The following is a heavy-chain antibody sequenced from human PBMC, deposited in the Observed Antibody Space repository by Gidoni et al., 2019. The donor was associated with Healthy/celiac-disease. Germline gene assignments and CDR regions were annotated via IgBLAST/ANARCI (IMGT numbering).Heavy chain of an antibody. CDR1: GFTFSSYA. D-gene: IGHD3-22*01. J-gene: IGHJ4*02. V-gene: IGHV3-30-3*01. CDR3: ARDSQAYYYDSSGYFDY. CDR2: ISYDGSNK. Sequence: QVQLVESGGCVVQPGRSLRLSCAASGFTFSSYAMHWVRQAPGKGVEWVAVISYDGSNKYYADSVKGRFTISRDNSKNTLYLQMNSLRAEDTAVYYCARDSQAYYYDSSGYFDYWGQGTLVTVSS.